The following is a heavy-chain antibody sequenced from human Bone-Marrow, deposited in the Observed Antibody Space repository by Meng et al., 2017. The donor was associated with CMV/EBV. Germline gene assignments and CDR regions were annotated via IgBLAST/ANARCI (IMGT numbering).Heavy chain of an antibody. CDR2: IYTSGST. V-gene: IGHV4-4*07. Sequence: GSLRLSCPVSGGSISSYYWSWIRQPAGKGLEWIGRIYTSGSTNYNPSLKSRVTMSVDTSKNQFSLKLSSVTAADTAVYCCARGGTEGRGWFDPWGQGTLVTVSS. D-gene: IGHD3-10*01. CDR3: ARGGTEGRGWFDP. CDR1: GGSISSYY. J-gene: IGHJ5*02.